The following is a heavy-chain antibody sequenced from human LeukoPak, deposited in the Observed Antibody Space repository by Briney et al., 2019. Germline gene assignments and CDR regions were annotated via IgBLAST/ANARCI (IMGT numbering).Heavy chain of an antibody. CDR1: GGTFSSYA. Sequence: GSSVKVSCKASGGTFSSYAISWVRQAPGQGLEWMGGIIPIFGTANYAQKFQGRVTITTDESTSTAYMELSSLRSEDTAVYYCASESKLRTTFSNFDYWGQGTLVTVSS. CDR2: IIPIFGTA. J-gene: IGHJ4*02. CDR3: ASESKLRTTFSNFDY. D-gene: IGHD2/OR15-2a*01. V-gene: IGHV1-69*05.